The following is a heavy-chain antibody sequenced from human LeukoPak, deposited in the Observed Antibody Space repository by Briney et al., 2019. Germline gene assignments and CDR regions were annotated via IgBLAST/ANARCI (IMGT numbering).Heavy chain of an antibody. J-gene: IGHJ4*02. Sequence: ASVKVSCKASGYTLNKFGMSWVRQAPGQGLEWLGWINTYNGNTKLGEKFQGRVTMTTDTSTSTVYMELTSLRTGDTAVYFCARDTPQHLKRFDYWGQGTLITVSS. CDR2: INTYNGNT. D-gene: IGHD6-13*01. CDR1: GYTLNKFG. CDR3: ARDTPQHLKRFDY. V-gene: IGHV1-18*01.